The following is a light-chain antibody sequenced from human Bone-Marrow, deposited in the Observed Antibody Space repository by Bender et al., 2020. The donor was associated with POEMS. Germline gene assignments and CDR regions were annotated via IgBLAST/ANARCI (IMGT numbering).Light chain of an antibody. CDR1: ALTNEY. CDR2: KDS. Sequence: SSELTQPPSVSVSPGQTARITCSGDALTNEYTYWFQQKPGQVPVLVIYKDSERPSGIPERFSGSSSGTTVTLTITGVQAEDEADYYCQSADINSISILFGGGTTLTVL. CDR3: QSADINSISIL. V-gene: IGLV3-25*03. J-gene: IGLJ3*02.